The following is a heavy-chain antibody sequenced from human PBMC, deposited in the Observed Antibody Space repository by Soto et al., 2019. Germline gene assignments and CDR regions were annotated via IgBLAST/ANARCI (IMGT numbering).Heavy chain of an antibody. Sequence: PWGSPRVSWVPSVLTFNCYALPWLRQAPGKGLEWVAVISIDGTKKYYIDSVNGRFTISRDNLKNTLYLQMNNLRVEDAALYFCARQDDYGYRYINYGLDVWGQGTTVTVSS. CDR2: ISIDGTKK. V-gene: IGHV3-30-3*01. J-gene: IGHJ6*01. D-gene: IGHD4-17*01. CDR1: VLTFNCYA. CDR3: ARQDDYGYRYINYGLDV.